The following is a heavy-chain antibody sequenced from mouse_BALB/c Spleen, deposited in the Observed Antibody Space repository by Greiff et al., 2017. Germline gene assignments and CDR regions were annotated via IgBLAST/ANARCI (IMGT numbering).Heavy chain of an antibody. CDR1: GFTFSSYT. D-gene: IGHD2-1*01. J-gene: IGHJ4*01. Sequence: EVQLVESGAGLVKPGGSLKLSCAASGFTFSSYTMSWVRQTPEKRLEWVATISSGGSYTDYPDSVKGRFTITRDNAKNTLYLQMSSLTSEDTAMYYCTRGYGNYDMDDWGEGTTVTVSS. CDR3: TRGYGNYDMDD. V-gene: IGHV5-6-4*01. CDR2: ISSGGSYT.